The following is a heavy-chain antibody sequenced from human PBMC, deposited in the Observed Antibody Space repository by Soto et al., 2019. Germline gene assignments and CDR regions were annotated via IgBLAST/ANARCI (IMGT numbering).Heavy chain of an antibody. CDR3: ARVAWEPKAKFDY. J-gene: IGHJ4*02. CDR2: INTNSGGT. D-gene: IGHD1-26*01. Sequence: SSVQVSCKASGYTFTDYYLHWVRQAPGQGLEWMGWINTNSGGTHYAQAFQGRVTMTRDTSISTAYMELSRLRSDDTAVYYCARVAWEPKAKFDYWGQGNLVTVSS. CDR1: GYTFTDYY. V-gene: IGHV1-2*02.